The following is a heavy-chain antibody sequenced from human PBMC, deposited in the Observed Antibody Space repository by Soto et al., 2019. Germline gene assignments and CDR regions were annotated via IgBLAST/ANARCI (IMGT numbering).Heavy chain of an antibody. D-gene: IGHD6-19*01. V-gene: IGHV1-18*01. Sequence: ASVKVSCKASGYTFTSYGISWVRQAPGQGLEWMGWISAYNGNTNYAQKLQGRVTMTTDTSTSTAYMELRSLRSDDTAVYYCARLEAHIAVAGKAPVQVGDYWGQGTLVTVSS. CDR3: ARLEAHIAVAGKAPVQVGDY. J-gene: IGHJ4*02. CDR2: ISAYNGNT. CDR1: GYTFTSYG.